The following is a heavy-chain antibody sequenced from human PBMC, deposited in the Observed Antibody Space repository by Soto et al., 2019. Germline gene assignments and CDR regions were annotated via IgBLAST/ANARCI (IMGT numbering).Heavy chain of an antibody. V-gene: IGHV4-4*07. CDR2: NYSSGNT. D-gene: IGHD3-3*01. CDR1: GGTISGYY. Sequence: QVHLQESGPGLVKPSETLSLTCSVSGGTISGYYWTWIRQPAGKGLEWIGRNYSSGNTTYNPSLQSPVTMSLDTSYNPFSLRLTSVTAADTAVYHCARGQRFSDWLDPGGQGTLVTVSS. J-gene: IGHJ5*02. CDR3: ARGQRFSDWLDP.